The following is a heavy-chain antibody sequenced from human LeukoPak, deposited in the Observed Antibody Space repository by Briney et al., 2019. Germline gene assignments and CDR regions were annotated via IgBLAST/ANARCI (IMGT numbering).Heavy chain of an antibody. CDR3: TRSAGYSSGWYHDY. J-gene: IGHJ4*02. CDR1: GFTFGDYA. V-gene: IGHV3-49*04. Sequence: GGSLRLSCTASGFTFGDYAMSWVRPAPGKGLEWVGFIRSKAYGGTTEYAASVKGRFTISRDDSKSIAYLQMNSLKTEDTAVYYCTRSAGYSSGWYHDYRGQGTLVTVSS. CDR2: IRSKAYGGTT. D-gene: IGHD6-19*01.